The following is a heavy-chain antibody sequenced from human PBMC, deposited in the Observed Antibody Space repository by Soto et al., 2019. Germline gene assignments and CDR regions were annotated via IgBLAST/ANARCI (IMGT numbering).Heavy chain of an antibody. CDR2: ISYDGSNK. CDR1: GFIFSSYG. V-gene: IGHV3-30*18. D-gene: IGHD2-15*01. CDR3: AKDYSSYYYGMDV. Sequence: PGGSLRLSCAASGFIFSSYGMHWVRQAPGKGLEWVAVISYDGSNKYYADSVKGRFIISRDNSKNTLYLQMNSLRAEDTAVYYCAKDYSSYYYGMDVWGQGTTVTVSS. J-gene: IGHJ6*02.